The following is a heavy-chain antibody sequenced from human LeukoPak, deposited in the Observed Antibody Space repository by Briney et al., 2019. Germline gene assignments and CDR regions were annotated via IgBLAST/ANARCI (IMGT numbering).Heavy chain of an antibody. CDR3: PRGRDYFGY. CDR1: GGSFSGYY. V-gene: IGHV4-34*01. J-gene: IGHJ4*02. Sequence: PSETLSLTCAVYGGSFSGYYWSWIRQPPGKGLEWIGEINHSGSTNYNPSLKSRVTISVDTSKNQFSLKLSSVTAADTAVYYCPRGRDYFGYWGQGTLVTVSS. CDR2: INHSGST.